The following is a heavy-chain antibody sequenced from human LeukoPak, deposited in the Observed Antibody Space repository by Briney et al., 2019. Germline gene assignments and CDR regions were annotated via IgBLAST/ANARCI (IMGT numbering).Heavy chain of an antibody. D-gene: IGHD3-16*02. CDR1: GYSFTSYW. CDR2: IYPGDSDT. J-gene: IGHJ4*02. V-gene: IGHV5-51*01. Sequence: GGSLEISCKGSGYSFTSYWIGWGRQVPGKGLEWMGIIYPGDSDTRYSPSFQGQVTISADKSISTAYLQWSSLKASDTAMYYCARHAPYDYVWGSYRQVPDYWGQGTLVTVSS. CDR3: ARHAPYDYVWGSYRQVPDY.